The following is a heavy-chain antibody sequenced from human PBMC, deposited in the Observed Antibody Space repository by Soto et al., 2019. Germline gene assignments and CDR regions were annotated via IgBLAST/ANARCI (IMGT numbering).Heavy chain of an antibody. V-gene: IGHV4-4*02. Sequence: SETLSLTCAVSSGSISSSNWWSWVRQPPGMGLEWIGEIYHSGSTNYNPSLKSRATISVDKSKNQFSLNLSSVTAADTAVYYCARLNGEGMVGPWGQGTLVTVSS. CDR1: SGSISSSNW. J-gene: IGHJ5*02. CDR2: IYHSGST. D-gene: IGHD1-26*01. CDR3: ARLNGEGMVGP.